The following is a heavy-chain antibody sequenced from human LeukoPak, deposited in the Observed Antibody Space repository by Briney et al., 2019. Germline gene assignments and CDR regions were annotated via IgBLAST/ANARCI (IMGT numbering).Heavy chain of an antibody. CDR1: GYTFISYS. J-gene: IGHJ5*02. D-gene: IGHD6-19*01. CDR2: INTNTGNP. Sequence: EASVKVSCKASGYTFISYSMNWVRQAPGQGLEWMGWINTNTGNPTYAQGFTGRFVFSLDTSVSTAYLQISSLKAEDTAVYYCASKVSYSSGPWWWFDPWGQGTLVTVSS. V-gene: IGHV7-4-1*02. CDR3: ASKVSYSSGPWWWFDP.